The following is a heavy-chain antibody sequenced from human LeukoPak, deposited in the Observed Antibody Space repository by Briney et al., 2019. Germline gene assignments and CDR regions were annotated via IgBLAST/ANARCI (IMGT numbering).Heavy chain of an antibody. J-gene: IGHJ3*02. CDR3: ARGGYCSGGSCAFDI. Sequence: ASVKVSCKASGYTFTGYYMHWVRQAPGQGLEWMGWINPNSGGTNYAQKFQGWVTMTRDTSISTAYMELSRLRSDDTAVYYCARGGYCSGGSCAFDIWGQGTMVTVSS. CDR1: GYTFTGYY. CDR2: INPNSGGT. D-gene: IGHD2-15*01. V-gene: IGHV1-2*04.